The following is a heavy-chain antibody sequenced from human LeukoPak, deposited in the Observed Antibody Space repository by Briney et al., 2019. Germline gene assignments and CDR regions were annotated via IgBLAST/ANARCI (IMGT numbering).Heavy chain of an antibody. CDR1: GGSISSYY. D-gene: IGHD1-26*01. CDR3: ARETYSGSYPYYFDY. V-gene: IGHV4-59*01. J-gene: IGHJ4*02. CDR2: IYYSGST. Sequence: SETLSLTCAVSGGSISSYYWSWIRQPPGKGLEWIGYIYYSGSTNYNPSLKSRVTISVDTSKNQFSLKLSSVTAADTAVYYCARETYSGSYPYYFDYWGQGTLVTVSS.